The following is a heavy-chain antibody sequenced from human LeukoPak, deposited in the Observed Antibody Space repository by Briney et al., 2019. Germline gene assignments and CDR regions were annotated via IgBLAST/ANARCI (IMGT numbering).Heavy chain of an antibody. J-gene: IGHJ4*02. CDR1: GYTFTSYD. CDR3: ASLGSGTIDY. CDR2: MNPNSGNT. D-gene: IGHD3-10*01. V-gene: IGHV1-8*01. Sequence: ASVKVSCKASGYTFTSYDVNWVRQATGQGLEWMGWMNPNSGNTGFAQKFQARVTMTRNTSISTAYMELSSLSSEDTAVYYCASLGSGTIDYWGQGTLVTVSS.